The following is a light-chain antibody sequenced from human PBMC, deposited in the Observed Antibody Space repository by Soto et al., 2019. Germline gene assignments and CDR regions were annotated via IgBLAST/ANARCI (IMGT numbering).Light chain of an antibody. CDR2: DVT. CDR1: SSDVGGYNY. Sequence: QSVLTQPVSVSGSPGQSITISFTGTSSDVGGYNYVSCYQQHPDIAPKLMIYDVTNRPSGVSNRFSGSKSGNTASLTISGLQAEDEADYYCSSYTSSSSLVFGTGTKLTVL. V-gene: IGLV2-14*03. CDR3: SSYTSSSSLV. J-gene: IGLJ1*01.